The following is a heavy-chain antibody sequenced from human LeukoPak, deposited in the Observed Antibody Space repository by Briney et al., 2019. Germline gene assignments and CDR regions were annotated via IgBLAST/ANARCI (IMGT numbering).Heavy chain of an antibody. Sequence: SETLSLTCIVSGGSIRSYSWSWIRQPPGKGLEWIGNIVYSGSSNYNPSLKSQVTISVDTSKNQFSLKLNSVTAADTAIYYCARDPGVVARYYFDYWGQGTLVTVSS. CDR2: IVYSGSS. J-gene: IGHJ4*02. V-gene: IGHV4-59*12. D-gene: IGHD2-15*01. CDR3: ARDPGVVARYYFDY. CDR1: GGSIRSYS.